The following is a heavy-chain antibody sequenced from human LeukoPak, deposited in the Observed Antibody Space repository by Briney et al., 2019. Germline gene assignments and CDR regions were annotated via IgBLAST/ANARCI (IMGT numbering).Heavy chain of an antibody. CDR1: GFTFYHYW. CDR3: AERDTSPDN. D-gene: IGHD5-24*01. CDR2: IKQDGGEK. Sequence: GGSLRLSCAASGFTFYHYWMSWVRQAPGKGPEWVATIKQDGGEKYYGDSVKGRFTISRDNSKNMLYLQMNNVRAEDTAIYYCAERDTSPDNWGQGTLVTVSS. J-gene: IGHJ4*02. V-gene: IGHV3-7*03.